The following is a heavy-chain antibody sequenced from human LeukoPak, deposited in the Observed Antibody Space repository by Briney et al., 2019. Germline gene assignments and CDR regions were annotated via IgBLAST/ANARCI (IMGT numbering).Heavy chain of an antibody. CDR1: GYTFTGYY. CDR2: INPSSGGT. CDR3: ARDIVMVTYWFDP. D-gene: IGHD5-18*01. Sequence: ASVKVSFKASGYTFTGYYMHWVRQAPGQGLEWMGWINPSSGGTNYAQKFQGRVTMTRDTSISTAYMELSRLRSDDTAVYYCARDIVMVTYWFDPWGQGTLVTVSS. J-gene: IGHJ5*02. V-gene: IGHV1-2*02.